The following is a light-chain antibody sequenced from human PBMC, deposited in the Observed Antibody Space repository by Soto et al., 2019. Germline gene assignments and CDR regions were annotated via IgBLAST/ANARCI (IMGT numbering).Light chain of an antibody. V-gene: IGKV1-5*01. Sequence: IQMTQSPSTQRACVGERVTITCRASHNIDRWLAWYQQKPGMAPKLLISDASTLESGVPTRFSGSGSGTEFTLTISNLHPDDSATYYGQHCDTSWAFGQGTKVDVK. J-gene: IGKJ1*01. CDR1: HNIDRW. CDR3: QHCDTSWA. CDR2: DAS.